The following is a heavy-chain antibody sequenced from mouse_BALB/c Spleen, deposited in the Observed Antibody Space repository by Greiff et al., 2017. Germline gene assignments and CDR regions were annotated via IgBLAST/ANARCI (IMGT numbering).Heavy chain of an antibody. J-gene: IGHJ4*01. CDR1: GFSLSRYS. CDR3: ARNWGTTVVALYYYAMDY. CDR2: IWGGGST. Sequence: QVQLKESGPGLVAPSQSLSITCTVSGFSLSRYSVHWVRQPPGKGLEWLGMIWGGGSTDYNSALKSRLSISKDNSKSQVFLKMNSLQTDDTAMYYCARNWGTTVVALYYYAMDYWGQGTSVTVSS. V-gene: IGHV2-6-4*01. D-gene: IGHD1-1*01.